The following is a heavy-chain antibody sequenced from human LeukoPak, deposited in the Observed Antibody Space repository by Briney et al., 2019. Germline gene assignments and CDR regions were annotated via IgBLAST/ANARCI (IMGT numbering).Heavy chain of an antibody. CDR2: INHSGST. J-gene: IGHJ5*02. V-gene: IGHV4-34*01. D-gene: IGHD3-3*01. CDR1: GGSFSGYY. CDR3: ATTFFTNWFDP. Sequence: SETLSLTCAVYGGSFSGYYWSWIRQPPGKGLEWIGEINHSGSTNYNPSLKSRVTISVDTSKNQFSLKLSSVTAADTAVCYCATTFFTNWFDPWGQGTLATVSS.